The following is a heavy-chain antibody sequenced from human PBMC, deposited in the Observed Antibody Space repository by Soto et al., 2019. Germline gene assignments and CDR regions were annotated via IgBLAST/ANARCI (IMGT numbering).Heavy chain of an antibody. CDR1: GYTFTSYY. CDR2: INPNSGDT. J-gene: IGHJ4*02. D-gene: IGHD3-22*01. V-gene: IGHV1-2*02. CDR3: ARVWNYYDSRGHFAY. Sequence: QVQLVQSGAEVKKPGASVKVSCKASGYTFTSYYMHWVRQAPGQGLEWMGWINPNSGDTNYALNFQGRVTMTRDTSISTAHMELSRLRSDDTAVHYCARVWNYYDSRGHFAYWGQGTLVTVSS.